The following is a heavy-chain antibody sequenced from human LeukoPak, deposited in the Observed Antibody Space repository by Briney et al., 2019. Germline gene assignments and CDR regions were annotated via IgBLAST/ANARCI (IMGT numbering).Heavy chain of an antibody. CDR2: IIPILGIA. D-gene: IGHD3-3*01. CDR1: GGTFSSYT. J-gene: IGHJ5*02. V-gene: IGHV1-69*02. Sequence: ASVKVSSKASGGTFSSYTISWVRQAPGQGLEWMGRIIPILGIANYAQKFQGRVTITADKSTSTAYMELSSLRSEDTAVYYCARVNKPGFWSGYPGGAFDPWGQGTLVTVSS. CDR3: ARVNKPGFWSGYPGGAFDP.